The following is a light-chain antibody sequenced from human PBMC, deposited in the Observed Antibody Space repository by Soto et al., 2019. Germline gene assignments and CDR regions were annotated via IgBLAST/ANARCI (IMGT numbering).Light chain of an antibody. CDR2: EVS. Sequence: QPVLTQPASVSGSPGQSITISCSGTSSDVGSYNLVSWYQQHPGQAPKLMIYEVSKRPSGLSNRFSGSKSGSTASLTISGLQAEDEADYYCCSYAGSSALYVFGTGTKVTVL. V-gene: IGLV2-23*02. J-gene: IGLJ1*01. CDR3: CSYAGSSALYV. CDR1: SSDVGSYNL.